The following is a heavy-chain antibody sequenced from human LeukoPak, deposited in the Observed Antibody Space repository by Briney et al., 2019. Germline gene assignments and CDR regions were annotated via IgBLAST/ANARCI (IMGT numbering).Heavy chain of an antibody. CDR2: IYSGGST. V-gene: IGHV3-53*01. CDR1: RFTVSFNY. CDR3: ARAQWRTYSYYYMDV. J-gene: IGHJ6*03. D-gene: IGHD6-19*01. Sequence: GGSLRLSCAASRFTVSFNYMSWVRQAPGKGLEWISVIYSGGSTYYADSVKGRFTISRDDSKNTLYLQMNSLRAEDTAIYYCARAQWRTYSYYYMDVWGKGTTVTVSS.